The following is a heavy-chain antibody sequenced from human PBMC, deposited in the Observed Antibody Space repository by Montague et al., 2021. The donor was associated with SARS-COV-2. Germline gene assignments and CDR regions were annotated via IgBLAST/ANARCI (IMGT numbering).Heavy chain of an antibody. V-gene: IGHV4-39*01. CDR3: ARKTSGSITIFGVVTDSRCFDS. D-gene: IGHD3-3*01. CDR1: GGSISSSSYY. J-gene: IGHJ5*01. CDR2: IYYSGST. Sequence: SETLSLTCTVSGGSISSSSYYWGWIRQPPGKGLEWIGSIYYSGSTYYNPSLKSRVTISVDTSKNQFSLKLSSVTAADTAVYYCARKTSGSITIFGVVTDSRCFDSWGQGTLVTVSS.